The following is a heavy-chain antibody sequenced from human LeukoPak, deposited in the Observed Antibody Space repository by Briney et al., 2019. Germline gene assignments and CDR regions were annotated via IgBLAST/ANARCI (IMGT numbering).Heavy chain of an antibody. CDR2: INHSGST. D-gene: IGHD3-10*01. Sequence: SETLSLTCAVYGGSFSGYYWSWIRQPPGKGLEWIGEINHSGSTNYNPSLKSRVTISVDTSKNQFSLKLSSVTAADTAVYYCASQPRDGYYGSGSYWFDPWGQGTLVTVSS. J-gene: IGHJ5*02. V-gene: IGHV4-34*01. CDR3: ASQPRDGYYGSGSYWFDP. CDR1: GGSFSGYY.